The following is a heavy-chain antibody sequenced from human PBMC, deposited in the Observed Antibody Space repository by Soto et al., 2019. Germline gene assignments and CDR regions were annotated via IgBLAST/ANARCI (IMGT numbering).Heavy chain of an antibody. V-gene: IGHV3-23*01. J-gene: IGHJ3*02. D-gene: IGHD3-10*01. CDR3: ALESQWFGAFDI. CDR1: GFTFSSYA. Sequence: EVQLLESGGGLVQPGGSLRLSCAASGFTFSSYAMSWVRQAPGKGLEWVSAISGSGGSTYYADSVKGRFTISRDNSKNTPYLQMNSLRAEDTAVYYCALESQWFGAFDIWGQGTMVTVSS. CDR2: ISGSGGST.